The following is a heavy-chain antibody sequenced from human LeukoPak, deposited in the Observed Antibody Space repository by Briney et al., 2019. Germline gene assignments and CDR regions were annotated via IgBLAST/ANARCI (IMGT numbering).Heavy chain of an antibody. CDR1: GFTFSSYA. D-gene: IGHD6-13*01. CDR3: ARDAGYSSSYYLGYFDY. V-gene: IGHV3-48*03. CDR2: ISSSGSTI. J-gene: IGHJ4*02. Sequence: GGSLRLSCAASGFTFSSYAMSWVRQAPGKGLEWVSYISSSGSTIYSTDSVKGRFTISRDNAKNSLYLQMNSLRAEDTAIYYCARDAGYSSSYYLGYFDYWGQGTLVTVSS.